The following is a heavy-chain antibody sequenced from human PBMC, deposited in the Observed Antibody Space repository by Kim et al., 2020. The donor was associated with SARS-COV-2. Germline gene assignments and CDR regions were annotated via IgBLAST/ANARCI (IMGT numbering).Heavy chain of an antibody. J-gene: IGHJ4*02. Sequence: KYYVASMKGRISNSRDNAKSSLYLQVSDLRAEDTAVYYCARWRVTDGLDHWGQGTLVTVSP. V-gene: IGHV3-7*03. CDR2: K. CDR3: ARWRVTDGLDH. D-gene: IGHD2-21*02.